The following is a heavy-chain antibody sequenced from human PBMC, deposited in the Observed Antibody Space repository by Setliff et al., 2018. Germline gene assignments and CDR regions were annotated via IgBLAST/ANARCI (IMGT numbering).Heavy chain of an antibody. CDR2: IYWDDDK. CDR3: AHRRVLAGWPQYGYFDY. CDR1: GFSLSTSGVG. J-gene: IGHJ4*02. V-gene: IGHV2-5*02. Sequence: TLTLTCTFSGFSLSTSGVGVGWIRQPPGKALEWLALIYWDDDKRYSPSLKSRLTITKDTSKNQVVLTMTNMDPVDTATYYCAHRRVLAGWPQYGYFDYWGQGTLVTVSS. D-gene: IGHD2-2*03.